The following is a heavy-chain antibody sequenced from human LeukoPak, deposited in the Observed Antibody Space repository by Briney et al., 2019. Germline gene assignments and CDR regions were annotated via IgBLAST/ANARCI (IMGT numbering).Heavy chain of an antibody. V-gene: IGHV1-8*01. D-gene: IGHD3-22*01. Sequence: GASVKVSCKASGYTFTSYDTNWVRQATGQGLEWMGWMNPNSGNTGYAQKFQGRVTMTRNTSISTAYMELSGLRSEDTAVYYCWTYYYDSSGLHFDYWGQGTLVTVSS. CDR1: GYTFTSYD. CDR2: MNPNSGNT. CDR3: WTYYYDSSGLHFDY. J-gene: IGHJ4*02.